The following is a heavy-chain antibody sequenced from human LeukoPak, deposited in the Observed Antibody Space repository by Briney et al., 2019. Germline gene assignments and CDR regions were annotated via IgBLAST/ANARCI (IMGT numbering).Heavy chain of an antibody. J-gene: IGHJ5*02. D-gene: IGHD2-21*02. CDR3: ARVVTANTNWFDP. Sequence: GGSLRLSCAVSGFPLSDAWMNWVRQAPGKGLEWVSAIYSGGSTYYADSVKGRFTISRDNSQNTLYLQMNSLRAEDTAVYYCARVVTANTNWFDPWGQGTLVTVSS. V-gene: IGHV3-53*01. CDR1: GFPLSDAW. CDR2: IYSGGST.